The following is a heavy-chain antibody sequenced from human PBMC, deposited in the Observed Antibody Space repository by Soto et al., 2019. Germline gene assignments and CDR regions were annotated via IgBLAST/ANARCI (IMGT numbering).Heavy chain of an antibody. CDR2: IYSIGNT. J-gene: IGHJ6*02. D-gene: IGHD6-19*01. CDR3: RRSSRYSTDV. CDR1: GASIRSSAY. V-gene: IGHV4-39*01. Sequence: PSETLSLTCTVSGASIRSSAYWGWIRQPPGKGLEWIGSIYSIGNTYYNPYLKSGVTISADTSKNQFSLNLISVTAADTAVYYCRRSSRYSTDVWGQGITVTVSS.